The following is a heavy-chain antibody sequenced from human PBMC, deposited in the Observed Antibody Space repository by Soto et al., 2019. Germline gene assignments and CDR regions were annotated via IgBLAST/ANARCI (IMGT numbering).Heavy chain of an antibody. V-gene: IGHV3-23*01. Sequence: EVQLLESGGGLVQPGGSLRLSCAASGFTFSSYAMSWVRQAPGKGLEWVSAISGSGGSTYYADSVKGRFTISRDNSKNTLYLQLNGLRAEDTAVYYCAKDKVPGITMIVVANDYCGQGTLVTVSS. CDR3: AKDKVPGITMIVVANDY. D-gene: IGHD3-22*01. CDR1: GFTFSSYA. CDR2: ISGSGGST. J-gene: IGHJ4*02.